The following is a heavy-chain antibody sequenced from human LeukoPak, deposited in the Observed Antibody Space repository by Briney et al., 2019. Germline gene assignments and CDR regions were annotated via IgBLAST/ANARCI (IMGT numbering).Heavy chain of an antibody. Sequence: GGSLRLSCAASVFTFSSTVMTWVRQGPGEGLGWVSTICTDGEDIYYAGSLRGRFTMSRDNSKHTLYLQINSLRVEDTAIYYCVKGFVESIVSDHWRQGTLVTDSS. V-gene: IGHV3-23*01. CDR3: VKGFVESIVSDH. CDR1: VFTFSSTV. D-gene: IGHD2-15*01. CDR2: ICTDGEDI. J-gene: IGHJ5*02.